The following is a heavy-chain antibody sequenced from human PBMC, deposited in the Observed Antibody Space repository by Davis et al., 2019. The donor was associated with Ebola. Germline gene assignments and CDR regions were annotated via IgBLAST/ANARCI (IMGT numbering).Heavy chain of an antibody. D-gene: IGHD3-22*01. CDR3: ARESSSGTDAFDI. Sequence: ASVKVSCKASGYTFTSYGISWERQAPGQGLEWMGRINPNSGGTNYAQKFQGRVTMTRDTSISTAYMELSRLRSDDTVVYYCARESSSGTDAFDIWGQGTMVTVSS. CDR1: GYTFTSYG. CDR2: INPNSGGT. J-gene: IGHJ3*02. V-gene: IGHV1-2*05.